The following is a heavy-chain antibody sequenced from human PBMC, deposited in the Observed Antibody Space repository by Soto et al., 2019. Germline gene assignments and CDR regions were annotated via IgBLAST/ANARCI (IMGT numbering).Heavy chain of an antibody. Sequence: PVKCTCKASGYTFTGYYMHWVRQAPGQGLEWMGWINPNSGGTNYAQKLQGRVTMTRDTSISTAYMELSRLRSDDTAVYYCAREGSGKELDCWGQGTLVTVSS. V-gene: IGHV1-2*02. D-gene: IGHD6-19*01. J-gene: IGHJ4*02. CDR2: INPNSGGT. CDR3: AREGSGKELDC. CDR1: GYTFTGYY.